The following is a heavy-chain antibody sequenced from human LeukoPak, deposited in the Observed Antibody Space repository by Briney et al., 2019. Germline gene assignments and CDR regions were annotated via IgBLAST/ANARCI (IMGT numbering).Heavy chain of an antibody. CDR1: GFTFSSYG. J-gene: IGHJ5*02. CDR2: ITATSSST. D-gene: IGHD3-9*01. CDR3: AKERGVLRYFDWYPNWFDP. Sequence: GGSLRLSCAASGFTFSSYGMSWVRQAPGKGGEWVSAITATSSSTYYADSVKGRFTISRDNSKNTLYLQMNCLRAEDTAVYYCAKERGVLRYFDWYPNWFDPWGQGTLVTVSS. V-gene: IGHV3-23*01.